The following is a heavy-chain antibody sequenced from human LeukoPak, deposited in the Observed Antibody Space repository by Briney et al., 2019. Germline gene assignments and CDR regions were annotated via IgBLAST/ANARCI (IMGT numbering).Heavy chain of an antibody. CDR2: IYYSGST. CDR3: ARVRSSGWGYYFDY. CDR1: GGSISSYY. J-gene: IGHJ4*02. Sequence: SETLSLTCTVSGGSISSYYWSWIRQPPGKGLEWIGYIYYSGSTNYNPSLKSRVTISVDTSKNQFSLKLSSVTAADTAVYYCARVRSSGWGYYFDYWGQGTLVTVSS. V-gene: IGHV4-59*01. D-gene: IGHD6-19*01.